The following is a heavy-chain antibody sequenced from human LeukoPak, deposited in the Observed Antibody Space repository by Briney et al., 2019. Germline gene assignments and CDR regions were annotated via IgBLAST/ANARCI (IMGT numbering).Heavy chain of an antibody. V-gene: IGHV4-61*02. CDR1: GGSISSGSCY. Sequence: SETLSLTCTVSGGSISSGSCYWGWIRQPAGKGLEWIGRIYTSGSTNYNPSLKSRVTISVDTSKNQFSLKLSSVTAADTAVYYCARENFRYCSSTSCYMDYYYYYYMDVWGKGTTVTVSS. D-gene: IGHD2-2*01. J-gene: IGHJ6*03. CDR3: ARENFRYCSSTSCYMDYYYYYYMDV. CDR2: IYTSGST.